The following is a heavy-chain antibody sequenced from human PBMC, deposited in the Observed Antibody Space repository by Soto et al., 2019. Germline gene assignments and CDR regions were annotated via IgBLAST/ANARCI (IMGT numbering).Heavy chain of an antibody. D-gene: IGHD2-21*01. CDR1: GGSISSYY. Sequence: SETLSLTCTVSGGSISSYYWSWIRQPPGKGLEWLANIFYSGSTYYNPSLASRVTVSVDTSKNEFSLKLRSVTAADTAVYYCERQPTTGDTDLWFDPWGQGTLVTVSS. CDR3: ERQPTTGDTDLWFDP. CDR2: IFYSGST. V-gene: IGHV4-39*01. J-gene: IGHJ5*02.